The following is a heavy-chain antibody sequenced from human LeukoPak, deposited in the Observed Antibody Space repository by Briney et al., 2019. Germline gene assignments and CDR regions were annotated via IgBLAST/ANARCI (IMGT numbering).Heavy chain of an antibody. J-gene: IGHJ4*02. Sequence: ASVKVSCKASGYTFTSYYMHWVRQAPGQGLEWMGIINPSGGSTTYAQKFQGRVAMTRDTSASTVYMELSGLRSEDTAVYYCARALDFGGNDLDFWGQGTLVTVSS. D-gene: IGHD4-23*01. CDR1: GYTFTSYY. CDR2: INPSGGST. CDR3: ARALDFGGNDLDF. V-gene: IGHV1-46*01.